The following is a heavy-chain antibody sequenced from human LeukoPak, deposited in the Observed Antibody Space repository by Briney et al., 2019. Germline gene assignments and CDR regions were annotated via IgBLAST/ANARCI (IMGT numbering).Heavy chain of an antibody. CDR3: ARGGSGYSYGKIDY. CDR1: GFTFSSYS. D-gene: IGHD5-18*01. CDR2: ISSSSSTI. J-gene: IGHJ4*02. Sequence: PGGSLRLSCAASGFTFSSYSMNWVRQAPGKGLEWVSYISSSSSTIYYADSVKGRFTISRDNAKNSLYLQMSSLRAEDTAVYYCARGGSGYSYGKIDYWGQGTLVTVSS. V-gene: IGHV3-48*01.